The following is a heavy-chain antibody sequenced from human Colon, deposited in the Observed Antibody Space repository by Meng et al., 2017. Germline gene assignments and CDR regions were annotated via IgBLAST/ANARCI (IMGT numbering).Heavy chain of an antibody. Sequence: GESLKISCAASGFTFSDHYMDWVRQAPGKGLEWAGRIRNKANSYTTEYAASVKGRFTISRDDSKNSLYLQMNSLKTEDTAVYYCARDLAGVRGLGYWGQGTLVTVSS. CDR2: IRNKANSYTT. J-gene: IGHJ4*02. D-gene: IGHD6-19*01. CDR3: ARDLAGVRGLGY. V-gene: IGHV3-72*01. CDR1: GFTFSDHY.